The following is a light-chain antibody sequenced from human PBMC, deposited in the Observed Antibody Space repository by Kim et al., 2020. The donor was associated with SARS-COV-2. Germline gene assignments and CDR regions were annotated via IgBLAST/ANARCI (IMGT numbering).Light chain of an antibody. CDR3: QQRSNWPLT. CDR1: QSVDNY. V-gene: IGKV3-11*01. J-gene: IGKJ4*01. CDR2: DAS. Sequence: LSPGGRATLSCRASQSVDNYLAWYQQKPGQAPRLLIYDASNRATGIPARFSGSGSGTDFTLTISSLEPEDFALYYCQQRSNWPLTFGGGTKVDI.